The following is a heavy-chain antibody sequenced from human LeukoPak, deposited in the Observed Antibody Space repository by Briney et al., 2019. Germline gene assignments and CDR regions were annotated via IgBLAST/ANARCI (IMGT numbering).Heavy chain of an antibody. CDR2: ISAYSGDT. J-gene: IGHJ4*02. CDR1: GYTFTSYG. V-gene: IGHV1-18*01. CDR3: ARDPSYYDFWSGYYRHYFDY. D-gene: IGHD3-3*01. Sequence: VASVKVSCKASGYTFTSYGISWVRQAPGRGLEWMGWISAYSGDTNYAQKLQGRVTMTTDTSTSTAYMELRSLRSDDTAVYYCARDPSYYDFWSGYYRHYFDYWGQGTLVTVSS.